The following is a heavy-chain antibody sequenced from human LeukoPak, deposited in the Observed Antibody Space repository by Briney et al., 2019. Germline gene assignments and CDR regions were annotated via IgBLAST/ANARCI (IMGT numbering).Heavy chain of an antibody. D-gene: IGHD3-3*01. Sequence: GGSLRLSCAASGFTFSSYWMSWVRQVPGEGLEWVANIKQDGSEKYYVDSVKGRFTISRDNAKNSLYLQMNSLRAEDTAVYYCARGERFLEWSIGDYWGQGTLVTVSS. CDR1: GFTFSSYW. CDR2: IKQDGSEK. J-gene: IGHJ4*02. CDR3: ARGERFLEWSIGDY. V-gene: IGHV3-7*01.